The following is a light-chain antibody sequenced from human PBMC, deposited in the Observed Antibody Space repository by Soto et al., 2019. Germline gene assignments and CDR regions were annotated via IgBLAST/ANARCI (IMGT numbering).Light chain of an antibody. V-gene: IGKV1-39*01. CDR3: QQSYSTPYT. CDR1: QSISSY. J-gene: IGKJ2*01. Sequence: DLQMTQSPSSLSASVGDRVTITCRASQSISSYLNWYQQKPGKPPKLLIYAASSLQSGVPSRFSGSGSGTDFTLTISSLQPEDFATYYCQQSYSTPYTFGQGTKLEIK. CDR2: AAS.